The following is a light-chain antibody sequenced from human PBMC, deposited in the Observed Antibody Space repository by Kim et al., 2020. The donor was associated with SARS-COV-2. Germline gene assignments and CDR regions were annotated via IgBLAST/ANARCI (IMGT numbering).Light chain of an antibody. CDR2: YDS. V-gene: IGLV3-21*04. CDR3: QVWDSSSDHPV. J-gene: IGLJ3*02. Sequence: PGKTDRITCGGNNIGSKRVHWYQQKPGQAPVLVIYYDSDRPSGIPERFSGSNSGNTATLTISRVEAGDEADYYCQVWDSSSDHPVFGGGTQLTVL. CDR1: NIGSKR.